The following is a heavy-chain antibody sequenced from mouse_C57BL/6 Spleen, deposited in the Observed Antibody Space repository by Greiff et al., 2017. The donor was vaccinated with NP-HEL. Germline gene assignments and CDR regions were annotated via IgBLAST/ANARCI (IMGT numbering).Heavy chain of an antibody. V-gene: IGHV10-1*01. Sequence: DVKLVESGGGLVQPKGSLKLSCAASGFSFNTYAMNWVRQAPGKGLEWVARIRSKSNNYATYYADSVKDRFTISRDDSESMLYLQMNNLKTEDTAMYYCVRSFYDYDSWFAYWGQGTLVTVSA. D-gene: IGHD2-4*01. J-gene: IGHJ3*01. CDR2: IRSKSNNYAT. CDR3: VRSFYDYDSWFAY. CDR1: GFSFNTYA.